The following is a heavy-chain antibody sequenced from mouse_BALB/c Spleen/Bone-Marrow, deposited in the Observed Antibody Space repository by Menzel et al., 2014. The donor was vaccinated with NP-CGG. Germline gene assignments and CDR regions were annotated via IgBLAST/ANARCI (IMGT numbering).Heavy chain of an antibody. J-gene: IGHJ2*01. D-gene: IGHD2-3*01. CDR2: IVPSSAYS. V-gene: IGHV1-4*01. Sequence: QVQLKQSGAELARPGASVRMSCKASGYSLTSYTMHWLKQRPGQGLEWIAYIVPSSAYSNYNQKFKDKATLTADRSSSTAYMQLSSLTSEDSAVYYCAREGSYDVCSGHFDSWGPGTTLTVSS. CDR1: GYSLTSYT. CDR3: AREGSYDVCSGHFDS.